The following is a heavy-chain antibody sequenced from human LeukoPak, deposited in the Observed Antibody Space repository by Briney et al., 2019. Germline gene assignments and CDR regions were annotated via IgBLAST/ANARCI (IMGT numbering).Heavy chain of an antibody. V-gene: IGHV4-59*01. J-gene: IGHJ5*02. Sequence: SETLSLTCTVSGGSISIYYCSWIRQPPGKGLECIGYIYYSGSTNYNPSLKSRITISVDTSKNQFSLKLSSVTAADTAVYYCARGASPVTREDWFDPWGQGTLVTVSS. D-gene: IGHD4-11*01. CDR1: GGSISIYY. CDR3: ARGASPVTREDWFDP. CDR2: IYYSGST.